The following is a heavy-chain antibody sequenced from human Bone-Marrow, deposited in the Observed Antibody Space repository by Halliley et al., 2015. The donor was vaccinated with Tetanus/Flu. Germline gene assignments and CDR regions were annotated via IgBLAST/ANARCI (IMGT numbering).Heavy chain of an antibody. V-gene: IGHV4-59*08. CDR3: ATLGYTSGNSFDH. J-gene: IGHJ4*02. CDR1: GGSIGSHF. D-gene: IGHD2-15*01. Sequence: TLSLTCSLSGGSIGSHFWCWIRQPPGRGLEWIGCYYYGGGTYYNPSLKSPVAISTDTSKNQFSLSLSSVSATDTAVYYCATLGYTSGNSFDHWGQGTPIPVSS. CDR2: YYYGGGT.